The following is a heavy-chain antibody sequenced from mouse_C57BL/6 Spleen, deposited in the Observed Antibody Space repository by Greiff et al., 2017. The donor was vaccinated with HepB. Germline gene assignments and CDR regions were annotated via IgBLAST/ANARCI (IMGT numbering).Heavy chain of an antibody. V-gene: IGHV5-4*01. CDR1: GFTFSSYA. CDR2: ISDGGSYT. CDR3: ARDYYSNYYAMDY. J-gene: IGHJ4*01. D-gene: IGHD2-5*01. Sequence: DVMLVESGGGLVKPGGSLKLSCAASGFTFSSYAMSWVRQTPEKRLEWVATISDGGSYTYYPDNVKGRFTISRDNAKNNLYLQMSHLKSEDTAMYYCARDYYSNYYAMDYWGQGTSVTVSS.